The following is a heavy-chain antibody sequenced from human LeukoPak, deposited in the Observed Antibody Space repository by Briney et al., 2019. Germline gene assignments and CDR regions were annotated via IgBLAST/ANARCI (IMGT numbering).Heavy chain of an antibody. D-gene: IGHD1-7*01. CDR2: IIPIFGTA. Sequence: VASVTVSCKASGGTFSSYAISWVRQAPGQGLEWMGGIIPIFGTANYAQKFQGRVTITADESTSTAYMELSSLRSEDTAVYYCAREGARRNWNYGFNWFDPWGQGTLVTVSS. J-gene: IGHJ5*02. V-gene: IGHV1-69*13. CDR1: GGTFSSYA. CDR3: AREGARRNWNYGFNWFDP.